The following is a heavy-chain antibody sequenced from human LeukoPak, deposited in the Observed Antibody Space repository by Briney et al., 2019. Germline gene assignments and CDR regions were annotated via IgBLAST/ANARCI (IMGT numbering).Heavy chain of an antibody. CDR1: RLTFSSYV. D-gene: IGHD4-17*01. V-gene: IGHV3-23*01. J-gene: IGHJ4*02. Sequence: PGGSLRLSCAVSRLTFSSYVMSWVRQAPGKVMEWVSAISGSGGSTYYADSVKGRFTISRDNSKNTLYLQMNSLRAEDTAVYYCAKGPDGDYEPYFDYWGQGTLVTVSS. CDR3: AKGPDGDYEPYFDY. CDR2: ISGSGGST.